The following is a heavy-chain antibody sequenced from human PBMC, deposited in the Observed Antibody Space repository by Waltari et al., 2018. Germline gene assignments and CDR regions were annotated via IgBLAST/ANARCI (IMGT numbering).Heavy chain of an antibody. D-gene: IGHD3-16*02. Sequence: QVQLQESGPGLVKPSETLSLTCTVSGGSISSHYWSWIRQPPGKGLEWIGYIYYSGSTNYNPSLKSRVTISVDTSKNQFSLKLSSVTAADTAVYYCARVIIMITFGGVIAPYFDYWGQGTLVTVSS. J-gene: IGHJ4*02. CDR3: ARVIIMITFGGVIAPYFDY. CDR1: GGSISSHY. CDR2: IYYSGST. V-gene: IGHV4-59*11.